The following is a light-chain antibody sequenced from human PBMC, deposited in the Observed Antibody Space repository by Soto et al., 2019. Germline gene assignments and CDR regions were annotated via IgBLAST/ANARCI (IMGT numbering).Light chain of an antibody. CDR1: SSNIGAGYD. CDR2: VNS. J-gene: IGLJ3*02. CDR3: QSYDPSLSGPWV. Sequence: QPVLTQPPSVSGAPGQRVTISCTGSSSNIGAGYDVFWYQQVPGAAPKLLIFVNSNRPSGVPDRFSGSKSGTSASLAITGLQAEDEADYYCQSYDPSLSGPWVFGGGTKLTVL. V-gene: IGLV1-40*01.